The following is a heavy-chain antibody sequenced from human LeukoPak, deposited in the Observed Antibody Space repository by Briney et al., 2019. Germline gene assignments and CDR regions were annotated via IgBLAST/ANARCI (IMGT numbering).Heavy chain of an antibody. CDR1: RFSFTYSS. CDR3: AREVVVVPAAEKAYYYYMDV. V-gene: IGHV3-7*01. J-gene: IGHJ6*03. D-gene: IGHD2-2*01. CDR2: INQDGSDK. Sequence: GGSLRLSCAASRFSFTYSSMNWVRQAPGKGLEWVSNINQDGSDKYYVDSVKGRFTISRDNAKNSLYLQMNSLRAEDTAVYYCAREVVVVPAAEKAYYYYMDVCGKGTTVTVSS.